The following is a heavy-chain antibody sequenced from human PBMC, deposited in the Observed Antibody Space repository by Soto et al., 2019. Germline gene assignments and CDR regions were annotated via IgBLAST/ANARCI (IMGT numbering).Heavy chain of an antibody. J-gene: IGHJ6*02. CDR3: AREVVTFGGVIVNYYYYGMDV. D-gene: IGHD3-16*02. CDR2: ISAYNGNT. Sequence: ASVKVSCKASGYTFTSYGISWVRQAPGQGLEWMGWISAYNGNTNYAQKLQGRVTMTTDTSTSTAYMELSSLRSEDTAVYYCAREVVTFGGVIVNYYYYGMDVWGQGTTVTVSS. CDR1: GYTFTSYG. V-gene: IGHV1-18*01.